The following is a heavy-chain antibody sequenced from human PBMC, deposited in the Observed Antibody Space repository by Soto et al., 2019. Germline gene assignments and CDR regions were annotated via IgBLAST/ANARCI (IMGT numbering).Heavy chain of an antibody. CDR3: ARSSYDYVWGSYRHPLDY. Sequence: GGSLRLSCAASVFTFSSYWMHWVRQAPGKGLVWVSRINSDGSSTSYADSVKGRFTISRDNAKNTLYLQMNSLRAEDTAVYYCARSSYDYVWGSYRHPLDYWGQGTLVTVSS. V-gene: IGHV3-74*01. D-gene: IGHD3-16*02. CDR2: INSDGSST. CDR1: VFTFSSYW. J-gene: IGHJ4*02.